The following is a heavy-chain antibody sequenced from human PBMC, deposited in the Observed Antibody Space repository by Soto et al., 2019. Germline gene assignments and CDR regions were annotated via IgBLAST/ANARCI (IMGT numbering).Heavy chain of an antibody. Sequence: ASVKVSCKASGGTFSSYAISWVRQAPGQGLEWMGGIIPIFGTANYAQKLQGRVTITADESTSTAYMELSSLRSEDTAVYYCARDNWNYGPHYYYYGMDVWGQGTTVTVSS. CDR2: IIPIFGTA. J-gene: IGHJ6*02. CDR3: ARDNWNYGPHYYYYGMDV. V-gene: IGHV1-69*13. CDR1: GGTFSSYA. D-gene: IGHD1-7*01.